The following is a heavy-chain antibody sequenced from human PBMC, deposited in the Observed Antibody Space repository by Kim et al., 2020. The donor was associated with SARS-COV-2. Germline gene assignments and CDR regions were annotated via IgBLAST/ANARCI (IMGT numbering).Heavy chain of an antibody. CDR2: T. J-gene: IGHJ4*02. CDR3: NLGATRDYFDY. V-gene: IGHV3-74*01. Sequence: TSYADSVNGRITIARDNAKNTLYLQMNSLGAEDTAVYYCNLGATRDYFDYWGQGTLVTVSS. D-gene: IGHD1-1*01.